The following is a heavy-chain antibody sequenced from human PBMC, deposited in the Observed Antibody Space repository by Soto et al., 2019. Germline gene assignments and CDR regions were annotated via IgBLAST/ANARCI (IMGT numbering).Heavy chain of an antibody. J-gene: IGHJ4*02. V-gene: IGHV1-18*04. CDR2: ISAYNGNT. D-gene: IGHD3-10*01. CDR3: VRDARPYYYGSGSYAFDY. CDR1: GYTFTSYG. Sequence: QVQLVQSGAEVKKPGASVKVSCKASGYTFTSYGISWVRQAPGQGLEWMGWISAYNGNTNYAQKLQGRVTMTTDTSTSTAYMELRSLRSDDTAVYYCVRDARPYYYGSGSYAFDYWGQGTLVTVSS.